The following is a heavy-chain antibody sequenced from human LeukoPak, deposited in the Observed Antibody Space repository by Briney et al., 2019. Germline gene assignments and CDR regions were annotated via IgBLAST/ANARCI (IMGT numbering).Heavy chain of an antibody. V-gene: IGHV4-59*01. Sequence: SETLSLTCTVSGGSISSYYWSWIRQPPGKGLEWIGYIYYSGSTNYNPSLKSRVTISVDTSKNQFSLKLSSVTAADTAVYYCARARTANWNRMIWFDPWGQGTLVTVSS. CDR1: GGSISSYY. D-gene: IGHD1/OR15-1a*01. J-gene: IGHJ5*02. CDR2: IYYSGST. CDR3: ARARTANWNRMIWFDP.